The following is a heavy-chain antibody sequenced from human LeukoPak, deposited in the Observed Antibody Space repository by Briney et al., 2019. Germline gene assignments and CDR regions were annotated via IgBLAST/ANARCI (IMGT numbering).Heavy chain of an antibody. J-gene: IGHJ4*02. CDR3: ARTDTSGCHDY. CDR1: GGSITSDF. D-gene: IGHD3-22*01. CDR2: IYKSGST. V-gene: IGHV4-59*01. Sequence: PSETLSLTCTVSGGSITSDFWSWFRQPPGKRLEWIGYIYKSGSTKYNPSLESRVTISEDTSKNQFSLKVTSVTAADTAVYYCARTDTSGCHDYWGQGTVDPVSS.